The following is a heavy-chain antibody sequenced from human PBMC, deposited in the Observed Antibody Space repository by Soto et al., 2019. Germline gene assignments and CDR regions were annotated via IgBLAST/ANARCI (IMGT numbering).Heavy chain of an antibody. D-gene: IGHD2-21*02. V-gene: IGHV3-11*06. CDR2: ISDTSTFT. Sequence: LSLTCAVYGGSFSDYYMSWIRQAPGEGLEWVSYISDTSTFTNYADSVKGRFTISRDNAKNSLYLQMNSLRAEDTAVYYCARESGDWPLNWFDPWGLGTLVTVSS. CDR3: ARESGDWPLNWFDP. J-gene: IGHJ5*02. CDR1: GGSFSDYY.